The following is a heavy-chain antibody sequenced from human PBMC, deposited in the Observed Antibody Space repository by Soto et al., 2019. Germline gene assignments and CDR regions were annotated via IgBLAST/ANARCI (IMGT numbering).Heavy chain of an antibody. CDR2: ISARGGSL. CDR1: GFSFSSYA. D-gene: IGHD5-12*01. V-gene: IGHV3-23*01. Sequence: EVQLLESGGGLVQPGGSLRLSCAASGFSFSSYAMVWVRQAPGKVLEWVSVISARGGSLYFADSVKGRFTISRDNSKNVLSLEMNSLRAEDTATDFCAKGSIEYSASGDNWGQGTVVVVSS. J-gene: IGHJ4*02. CDR3: AKGSIEYSASGDN.